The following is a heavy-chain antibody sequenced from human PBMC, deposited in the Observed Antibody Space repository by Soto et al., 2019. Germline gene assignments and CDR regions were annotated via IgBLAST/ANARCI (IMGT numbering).Heavy chain of an antibody. V-gene: IGHV3-21*01. D-gene: IGHD2-2*01. CDR2: ISSSSSYI. Sequence: EVQLVESGGGLVKPGGSLRLSCAASGFTFSSYSMNWVRQAPGKGLEWVSSISSSSSYIYYADSVKGRFTISRDNAKNSLYLQMNRLRAEDTAVYYCARYADLLSLPYYYMDVWGKGTTVTVSS. CDR3: ARYADLLSLPYYYMDV. J-gene: IGHJ6*03. CDR1: GFTFSSYS.